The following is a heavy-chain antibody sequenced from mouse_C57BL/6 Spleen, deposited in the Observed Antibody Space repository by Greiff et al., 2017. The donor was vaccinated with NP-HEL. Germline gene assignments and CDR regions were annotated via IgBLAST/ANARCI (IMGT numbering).Heavy chain of an antibody. CDR2: IYPGSGST. CDR1: GYTFTSYW. D-gene: IGHD2-3*01. J-gene: IGHJ3*01. Sequence: VQLQQSGAELVKPGASVKMSCKASGYTFTSYWITWVKQRPGQGLEWIGDIYPGSGSTNYNEKFKSKATLTVDTSSSTAYMQLSSLTSEDSAVYYCALYDGYYEGWFAYWGQGTLVTVSA. CDR3: ALYDGYYEGWFAY. V-gene: IGHV1-55*01.